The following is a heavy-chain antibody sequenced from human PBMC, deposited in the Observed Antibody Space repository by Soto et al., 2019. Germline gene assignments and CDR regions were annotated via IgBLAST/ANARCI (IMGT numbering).Heavy chain of an antibody. V-gene: IGHV1-2*02. D-gene: IGHD3-16*02. J-gene: IGHJ6*02. Sequence: ASVKVSCKASGYTFTGYYMHWVRQAPGQGLEWMGWINPNSGGTNYAQKFQGRVTMTRDTSISTAYMELSRLRSDDTAVYYCARGCWEESSRYYYYYGMDVWGQGTTVTVSS. CDR2: INPNSGGT. CDR1: GYTFTGYY. CDR3: ARGCWEESSRYYYYYGMDV.